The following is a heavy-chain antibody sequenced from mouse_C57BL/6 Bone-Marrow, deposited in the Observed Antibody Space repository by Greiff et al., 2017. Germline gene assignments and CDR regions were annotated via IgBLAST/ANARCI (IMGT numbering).Heavy chain of an antibody. Sequence: QVQLQQPGAELVKPGASVKMSCKASGYTFTSYWITWVKQRPGQGLEWIGDIYPGSGSTNYNEKFKSKATLTVDTSSSTAYMQLSSLTSEDSAVYDCARCYDGYCPFAYWGQGTLVTVSA. J-gene: IGHJ3*01. CDR2: IYPGSGST. CDR1: GYTFTSYW. D-gene: IGHD2-3*01. V-gene: IGHV1-55*01. CDR3: ARCYDGYCPFAY.